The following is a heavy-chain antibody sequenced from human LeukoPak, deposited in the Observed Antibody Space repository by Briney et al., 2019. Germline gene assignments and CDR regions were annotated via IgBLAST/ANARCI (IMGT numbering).Heavy chain of an antibody. CDR2: ISGSGGGT. CDR3: ARGGYYYDSSGYYDY. Sequence: GGSLRLSCAASGFTFSSYAMSWVRQAPGKGLEWVSVISGSGGGTYYADSEKGRFTISRDNSKNTLYLQMNSLRAEDTAVYYCARGGYYYDSSGYYDYWGQGTLVTVSS. D-gene: IGHD3-22*01. CDR1: GFTFSSYA. J-gene: IGHJ4*02. V-gene: IGHV3-23*01.